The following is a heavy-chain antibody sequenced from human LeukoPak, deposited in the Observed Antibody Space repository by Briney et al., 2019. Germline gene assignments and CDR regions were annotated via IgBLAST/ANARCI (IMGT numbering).Heavy chain of an antibody. V-gene: IGHV6-1*01. J-gene: IGHJ5*01. CDR2: TYYRSKWYN. D-gene: IGHD6-19*01. Sequence: SQTLSLTCAISGDIVSSDSAAWHWIRQSPSRGLEWLGRTYYRSKWYNDYAVSVKSRITINPDTSKNQFSLQLNSVTPEDTAVYYCARAVAGTEGWFNSWGQGTLVTVSS. CDR3: ARAVAGTEGWFNS. CDR1: GDIVSSDSAA.